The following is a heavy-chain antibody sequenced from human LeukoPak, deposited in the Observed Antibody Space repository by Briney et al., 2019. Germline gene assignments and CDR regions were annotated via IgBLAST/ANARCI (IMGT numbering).Heavy chain of an antibody. CDR1: GGSISSGSYY. CDR2: IYTSGST. D-gene: IGHD3-10*01. Sequence: SQTLSLTCTVSGGSISSGSYYWNWIRQPAGKGLEWIGRIYTSGSTNYNPSLKSRVTISVDTSKNQFSLKLSSVTAADTAVYYCARQTEYSRGSGQFDYWGQGTLVTVSS. CDR3: ARQTEYSRGSGQFDY. J-gene: IGHJ4*02. V-gene: IGHV4-61*02.